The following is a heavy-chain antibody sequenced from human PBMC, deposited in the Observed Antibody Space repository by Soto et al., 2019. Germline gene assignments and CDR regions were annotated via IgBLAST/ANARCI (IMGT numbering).Heavy chain of an antibody. CDR1: GYSFTTYY. V-gene: IGHV1-46*01. Sequence: ASVKVSCKASGYSFTTYYIHWVRQAPGQGLEWMGIIDPSSGSAGYAQKFQVSVTMTRDTPTSTFYMELSSLRSEDTAVYYCAKGRPRRNSEYCFDDWGQGTPVTVSS. J-gene: IGHJ4*01. CDR2: IDPSSGSA. CDR3: AKGRPRRNSEYCFDD.